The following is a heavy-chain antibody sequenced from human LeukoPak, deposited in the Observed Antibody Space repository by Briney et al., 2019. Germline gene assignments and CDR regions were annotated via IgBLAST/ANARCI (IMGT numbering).Heavy chain of an antibody. V-gene: IGHV4-34*01. CDR2: INHSGST. CDR3: ARGDRITIFGVVIIPVFDAFDI. D-gene: IGHD3-3*01. J-gene: IGHJ3*02. Sequence: PSETLSLTRAVYGGSFSGYYWSWIRQPPGKGLEWIGEINHSGSTNYNPSLKSRVTISVDTSKNQFSLKLSSVTAADTAVYYCARGDRITIFGVVIIPVFDAFDIWGQGTMVTVSS. CDR1: GGSFSGYY.